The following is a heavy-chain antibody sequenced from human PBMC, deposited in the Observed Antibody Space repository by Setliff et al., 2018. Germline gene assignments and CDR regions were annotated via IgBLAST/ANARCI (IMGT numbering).Heavy chain of an antibody. V-gene: IGHV3-7*01. CDR3: ARDRLAGFLSGYYYYYYGMDV. CDR2: IKQDGSEK. J-gene: IGHJ6*02. CDR1: GFTFSSYW. D-gene: IGHD3-22*01. Sequence: GGSLRLSCAASGFTFSSYWMSWVRQAPGKGLEWVANIKQDGSEKYYVDSVKGRFTISRDYAKNSLYLQMNSLRAEDTAVYYCARDRLAGFLSGYYYYYYGMDVWGQGTTVTVSS.